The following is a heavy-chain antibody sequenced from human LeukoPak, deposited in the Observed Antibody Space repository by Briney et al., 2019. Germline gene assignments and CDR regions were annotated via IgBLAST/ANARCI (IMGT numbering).Heavy chain of an antibody. CDR2: ISGSGGST. Sequence: GGSLRLSCAASGFTFGSCAMSWVRQAPGKGLEWVSGISGSGGSTYDADSVKGRFTISRDNSKNTLYLQINSLRAEDTAVYYCAKSATMIMFGGAIARYYFDYWGQGALVTVSS. V-gene: IGHV3-23*01. CDR1: GFTFGSCA. CDR3: AKSATMIMFGGAIARYYFDY. J-gene: IGHJ4*02. D-gene: IGHD3-16*02.